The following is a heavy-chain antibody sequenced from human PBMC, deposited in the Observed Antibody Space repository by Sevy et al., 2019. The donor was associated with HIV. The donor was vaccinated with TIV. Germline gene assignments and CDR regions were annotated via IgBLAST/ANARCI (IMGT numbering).Heavy chain of an antibody. V-gene: IGHV3-21*01. CDR1: GFTFSSYS. Sequence: GGSLRLSCAASGFTFSSYSMNWVRHAPGKGLEWVSSIISSSSYIYYADSVKGRFTISRDNAKNSLYLQMNSLRAEDTAVFYCARADSGYFDYWGQGTLVTVSS. CDR3: ARADSGYFDY. J-gene: IGHJ4*02. D-gene: IGHD2-15*01. CDR2: IISSSSYI.